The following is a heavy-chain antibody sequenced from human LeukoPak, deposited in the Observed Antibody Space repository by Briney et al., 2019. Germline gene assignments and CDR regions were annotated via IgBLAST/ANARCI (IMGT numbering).Heavy chain of an antibody. J-gene: IGHJ6*02. CDR3: ARPRVPAATPPYYYGMDV. D-gene: IGHD2-2*01. V-gene: IGHV1-3*01. CDR2: INAGNGNT. Sequence: GASVKVSCKASGYTFTSYAMHWVRQAPGQRLGWMGWINAGNGNTKYSQKFQGRVTITRDTSASTAYMELSSLRSEDTAVYYCARPRVPAATPPYYYGMDVWGQGTTVTVSS. CDR1: GYTFTSYA.